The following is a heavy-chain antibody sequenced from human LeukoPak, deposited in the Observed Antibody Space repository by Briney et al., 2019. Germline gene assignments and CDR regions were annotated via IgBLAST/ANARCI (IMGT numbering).Heavy chain of an antibody. D-gene: IGHD1-26*01. J-gene: IGHJ5*01. Sequence: GGSLRLSCAVSGLTVSSNYMSWVRQAPGTGLEWVSVIYSGGNTDYADSVKGRFTISRDNSKNTLYLQMNSLRAEDTAIYYCARDLNNGSYHWFDSWGQGTLVTVSS. CDR1: GLTVSSNY. V-gene: IGHV3-66*01. CDR3: ARDLNNGSYHWFDS. CDR2: IYSGGNT.